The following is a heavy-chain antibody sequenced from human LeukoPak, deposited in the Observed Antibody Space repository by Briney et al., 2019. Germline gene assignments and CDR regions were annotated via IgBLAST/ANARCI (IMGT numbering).Heavy chain of an antibody. V-gene: IGHV3-11*01. D-gene: IGHD3-10*01. J-gene: IGHJ4*02. CDR1: EFVFSDYY. Sequence: GGSLRLSCAASEFVFSDYYMSWVRQAPGKGLEWVSYISSGGDTKYYADSVKGRFTISRDNAKNSLYLQMNNLRAEDTAVYCCAREMGGDYGSGTFFDLWGQGNMVTVSS. CDR3: AREMGGDYGSGTFFDL. CDR2: ISSGGDTK.